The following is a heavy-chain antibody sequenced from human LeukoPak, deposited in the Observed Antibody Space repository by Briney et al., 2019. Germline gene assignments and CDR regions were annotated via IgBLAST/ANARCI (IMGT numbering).Heavy chain of an antibody. CDR3: ARGARGAGSYFPDY. CDR1: GYTFSSYD. J-gene: IGHJ4*02. D-gene: IGHD1-26*01. CDR2: MNPNSGNT. V-gene: IGHV1-8*01. Sequence: ASVTVSFKASGYTFSSYDINWVRQATGQGLEWMGWMNPNSGNTGYAQKFQGRVTMTRDTSISTVYMELSSLTSDDTAVYFCARGARGAGSYFPDYWGQGTPVTVSS.